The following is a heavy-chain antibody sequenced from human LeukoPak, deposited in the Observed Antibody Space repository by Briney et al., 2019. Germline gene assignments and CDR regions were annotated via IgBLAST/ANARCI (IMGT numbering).Heavy chain of an antibody. CDR1: GGTFSSYA. CDR3: ARGGLLTYYYYGMDV. J-gene: IGHJ6*02. Sequence: GASVKVSCKAFGGTFSSYAISWVRQAPGQGLEWMGRIIPILGIANYAQKFQGRVTITADKSTSTAYMELSSLRSEDTAVYYCARGGLLTYYYYGMDVWGQGTTVTVSS. D-gene: IGHD3-16*01. V-gene: IGHV1-69*04. CDR2: IIPILGIA.